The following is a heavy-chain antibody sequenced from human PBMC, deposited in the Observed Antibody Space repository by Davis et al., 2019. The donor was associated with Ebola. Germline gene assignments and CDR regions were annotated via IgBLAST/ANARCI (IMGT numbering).Heavy chain of an antibody. V-gene: IGHV4-4*02. J-gene: IGHJ5*02. Sequence: MPSETLSLTCAVSGGSISSSNWWSWVRQPPGKGLEWIGEIYHSGSTNYNPSLKSRVTISVDTSKNQFSLKLSSVTAADTAVYYCARASRLYCTGGACYRRVNWFDPWGQGTLVTVSS. D-gene: IGHD2-8*02. CDR3: ARASRLYCTGGACYRRVNWFDP. CDR1: GGSISSSNW. CDR2: IYHSGST.